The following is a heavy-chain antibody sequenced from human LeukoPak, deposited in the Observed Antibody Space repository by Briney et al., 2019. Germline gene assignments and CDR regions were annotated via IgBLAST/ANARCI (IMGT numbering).Heavy chain of an antibody. D-gene: IGHD3-10*01. Sequence: SETLSLTRTVSGGSISSSSYYWGWIRQPPGQGLKWIGSIYYSGSTYYNPSLKSRVTISVDTSKNQFSLKLSSVTAADTAVYYCASEDRTGNWFDPWGQGTLVTVSS. CDR3: ASEDRTGNWFDP. J-gene: IGHJ5*02. CDR2: IYYSGST. V-gene: IGHV4-39*07. CDR1: GGSISSSSYY.